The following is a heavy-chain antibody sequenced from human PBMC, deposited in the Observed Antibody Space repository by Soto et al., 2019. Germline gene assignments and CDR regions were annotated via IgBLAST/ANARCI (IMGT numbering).Heavy chain of an antibody. D-gene: IGHD5-12*01. J-gene: IGHJ4*02. CDR3: ARFKLGDDY. CDR2: LIPILGLA. Sequence: QVQMVQSGAEVRKPGSSVKVCCQASGGTFSNSTVTWVRQAPGQGLEWMGRLIPILGLANYAQKFRGRLTITADKSTTTAYMELRSLRSEDTAIYYCARFKLGDDYCGQGTLVTVSS. CDR1: GGTFSNST. V-gene: IGHV1-69*02.